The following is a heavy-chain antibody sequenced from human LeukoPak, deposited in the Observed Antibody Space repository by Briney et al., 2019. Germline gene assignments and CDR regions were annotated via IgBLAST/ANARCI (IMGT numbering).Heavy chain of an antibody. Sequence: SETLSLTCGVSGVSVGSGGYSRSWIRQPPGKALEWIGYVYHSGSSFYNPSLKSRVTIPMDRSKNHFSLRLTSVTAADTAVYYCASAYCGGDCSHSLLTDWGQGTLVAVSS. D-gene: IGHD2-21*02. CDR3: ASAYCGGDCSHSLLTD. J-gene: IGHJ4*02. V-gene: IGHV4-30-2*01. CDR1: GVSVGSGGYS. CDR2: VYHSGSS.